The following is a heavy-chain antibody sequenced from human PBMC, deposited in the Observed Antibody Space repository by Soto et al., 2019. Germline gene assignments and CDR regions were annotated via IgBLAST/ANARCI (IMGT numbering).Heavy chain of an antibody. CDR3: ARDAAMVRYYYYGMDV. CDR1: GGTFSSYA. J-gene: IGHJ6*02. Sequence: SVKVSCKASGGTFSSYAISWLRQAPGQGHEWMGGIIPIFGTANCAQKFQGRVTITADESTSTAYMELSSLRSEDTAVYYCARDAAMVRYYYYGMDVWGQGTTVTVSS. V-gene: IGHV1-69*13. D-gene: IGHD5-18*01. CDR2: IIPIFGTA.